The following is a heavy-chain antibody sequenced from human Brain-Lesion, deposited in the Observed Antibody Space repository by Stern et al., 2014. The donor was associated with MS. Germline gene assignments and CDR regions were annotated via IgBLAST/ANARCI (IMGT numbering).Heavy chain of an antibody. Sequence: VQLVESGPGLVKPSQTLSLSCTVSGGSISSGGYYWSWIRQPAGKGLEWIGRIFNSGSTSYNPSLKSRVTISIDTSKNQFSLRLNSMTAADTAVHYCARGRVVPGFQYYATDVWGQGTTVIVSS. CDR3: ARGRVVPGFQYYATDV. J-gene: IGHJ6*02. CDR1: GGSISSGGYY. D-gene: IGHD2-2*01. V-gene: IGHV4-61*02. CDR2: IFNSGST.